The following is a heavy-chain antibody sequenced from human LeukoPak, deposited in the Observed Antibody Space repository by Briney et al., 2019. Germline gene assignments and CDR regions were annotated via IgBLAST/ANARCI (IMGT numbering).Heavy chain of an antibody. D-gene: IGHD3-3*01. V-gene: IGHV4-59*08. CDR1: GGSISSYY. J-gene: IGHJ5*02. CDR2: IYYSGST. CDR3: ARSAAYYDFWSGISFDP. Sequence: SETLSLTCTVSGGSISSYYWSWIRQPPGKGLEWIGYIYYSGSTNYNPSLKSRVTISVDTSKNQFSLKLSSVTAADTAVYYCARSAAYYDFWSGISFDPWGQGTLVTVSS.